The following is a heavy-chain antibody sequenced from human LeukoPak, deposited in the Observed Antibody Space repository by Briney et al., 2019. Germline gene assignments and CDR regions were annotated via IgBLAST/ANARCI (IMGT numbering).Heavy chain of an antibody. J-gene: IGHJ4*02. CDR2: INPKSGGT. CDR3: ATAYNWNESLDY. V-gene: IGHV1-2*02. Sequence: ASVKVSCKSSGYTFTDYYMHWVRQAPGQGLEWMGWINPKSGGTNYAQKFQGRVTMTTDTPTNIAYMELRSLRSDDTAVYYCATAYNWNESLDYWGQGTLVTVSS. D-gene: IGHD1-20*01. CDR1: GYTFTDYY.